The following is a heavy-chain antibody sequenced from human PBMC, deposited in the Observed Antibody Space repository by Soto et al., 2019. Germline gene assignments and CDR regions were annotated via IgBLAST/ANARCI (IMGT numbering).Heavy chain of an antibody. D-gene: IGHD6-19*01. CDR2: IIPIFGTA. CDR3: ARDHSSGWYQGRGWFDP. Sequence: ASVKVSCKASGGTFSSYAISWVRQAPGQGLEWMGGIIPIFGTASYAQKFQGRVTITADESTSTAYMELSSLRSEDTAVYYCARDHSSGWYQGRGWFDPWGQGTLVTVSS. J-gene: IGHJ5*02. CDR1: GGTFSSYA. V-gene: IGHV1-69*13.